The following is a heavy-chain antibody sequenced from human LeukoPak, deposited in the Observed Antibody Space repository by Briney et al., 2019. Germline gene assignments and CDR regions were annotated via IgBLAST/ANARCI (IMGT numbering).Heavy chain of an antibody. CDR2: INTNTGNP. Sequence: ASVKVSCKASGHIFTTNALVWVRQDPGQGLEWMGWINTNTGNPTYAQGFAGRFVFSLDTSVSTAYLQISSLKAEDSAVYYCARAVGSGYTTDAWGQGTTVTVSS. CDR3: ARAVGSGYTTDA. J-gene: IGHJ6*02. D-gene: IGHD5-12*01. V-gene: IGHV7-4-1*02. CDR1: GHIFTTNA.